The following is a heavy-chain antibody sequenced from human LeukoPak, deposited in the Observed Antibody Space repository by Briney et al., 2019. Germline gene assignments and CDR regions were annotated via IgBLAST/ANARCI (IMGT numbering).Heavy chain of an antibody. Sequence: GGSLRLSCAASGFTFSSYWMSWVRQAPGKGLEWVANIKQDGSEKYYVDSVKGRFTISRDNAKNSLYLQMNSLRAEDTAVYYRARVGSTYAFDIWGQGTMVTVSS. CDR2: IKQDGSEK. V-gene: IGHV3-7*01. D-gene: IGHD2-2*01. CDR1: GFTFSSYW. J-gene: IGHJ3*02. CDR3: ARVGSTYAFDI.